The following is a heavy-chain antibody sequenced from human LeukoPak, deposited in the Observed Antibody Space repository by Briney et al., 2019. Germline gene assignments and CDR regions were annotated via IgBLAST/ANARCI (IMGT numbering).Heavy chain of an antibody. CDR2: ISGSGGTT. CDR3: AKTQGYFDY. J-gene: IGHJ4*02. CDR1: GFTFSNYG. Sequence: PGGSLRLSCAASGFTFSNYGMTWVRQAPGKGLEWVSGISGSGGTTYDADSVKGRFTVSRDNSKNILYLQMNSPRADDTAVYFCAKTQGYFDYWGQGTLVTVSS. V-gene: IGHV3-23*01.